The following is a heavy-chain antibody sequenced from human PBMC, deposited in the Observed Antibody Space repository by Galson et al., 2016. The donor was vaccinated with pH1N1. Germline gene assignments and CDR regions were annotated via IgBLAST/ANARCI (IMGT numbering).Heavy chain of an antibody. Sequence: IIYPSDSDTRYSPSFQGQVTISADKSISTAYLQWSSLKASDTAIYYCARGSGSPDSYYYYGMDVWGQGTTVTVSS. CDR2: IYPSDSDT. J-gene: IGHJ6*02. V-gene: IGHV5-51*01. D-gene: IGHD3-10*01. CDR3: ARGSGSPDSYYYYGMDV.